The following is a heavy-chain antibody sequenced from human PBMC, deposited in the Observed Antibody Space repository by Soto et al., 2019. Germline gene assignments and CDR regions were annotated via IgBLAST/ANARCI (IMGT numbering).Heavy chain of an antibody. CDR2: INYRGNS. J-gene: IGHJ4*02. V-gene: IGHV4-31*03. CDR3: ARVAEFNDYKGDDFDY. Sequence: QVQLQESGPGLVKPSQTLSLTCSVSSGTINSDYHYWTWIRQHPGKGLEWIGYINYRGNSYYNPSLKRRVTISIDTSKNQFSLDLTSVTAADTALYYCARVAEFNDYKGDDFDYWGQGILVVVSS. CDR1: SGTINSDYHY. D-gene: IGHD4-4*01.